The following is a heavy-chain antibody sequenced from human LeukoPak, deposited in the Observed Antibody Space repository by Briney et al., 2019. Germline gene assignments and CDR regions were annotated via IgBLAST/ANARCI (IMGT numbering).Heavy chain of an antibody. V-gene: IGHV4-34*01. Sequence: KPSETLSLTCAVYGGSFSGYYWSWIRQPPGKGLEWIGEINHSGSTNYNPSLKSRVTISVDTSKNQFSLKLSSVTAADTAVYYCASLYSGYDYYFDYWGQGTLVTVSS. J-gene: IGHJ4*02. CDR2: INHSGST. CDR1: GGSFSGYY. D-gene: IGHD5-12*01. CDR3: ASLYSGYDYYFDY.